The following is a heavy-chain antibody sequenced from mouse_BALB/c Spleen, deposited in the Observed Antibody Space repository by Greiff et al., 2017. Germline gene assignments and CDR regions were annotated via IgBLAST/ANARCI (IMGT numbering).Heavy chain of an antibody. J-gene: IGHJ3*01. CDR1: GFTFSDYY. D-gene: IGHD4-1*01. CDR2: ISDGGSYT. Sequence: EVKVVESGGGLVKPGGSLKLSCAASGFTFSDYYMHWVRQTPEKGLEWVATISDGGSYTYYPDSVKGRFTIARDNAKNNLYLQMSSLKSEDTAMYYCARETGTGEFAYWGQGTLVTVSA. CDR3: ARETGTGEFAY. V-gene: IGHV5-4*02.